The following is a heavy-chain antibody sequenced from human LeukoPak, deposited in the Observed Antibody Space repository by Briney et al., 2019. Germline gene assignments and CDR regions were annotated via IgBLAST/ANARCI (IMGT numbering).Heavy chain of an antibody. Sequence: SETLSLTCAVYGGSFSGYYWSWIRQPPGKGLEWIGEINHSGSTNYNPSLKSRVTISVDTSKNQFSLKLSSVTAADTAVYYCARRVTYYYGSGSNNWFDPWGQGTLVTVSS. V-gene: IGHV4-34*01. CDR3: ARRVTYYYGSGSNNWFDP. D-gene: IGHD3-10*01. CDR1: GGSFSGYY. J-gene: IGHJ5*02. CDR2: INHSGST.